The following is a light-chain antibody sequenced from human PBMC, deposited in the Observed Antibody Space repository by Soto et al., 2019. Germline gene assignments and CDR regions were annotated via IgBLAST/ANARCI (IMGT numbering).Light chain of an antibody. CDR3: LQDYNYPWT. CDR2: AAS. Sequence: IQLTQSPSFLSASVGDRVTITCRASQGISSYLAWYQQKPGRAPKFLIYAASSLQSGVPSRFSGSGSGTDFTLTISSLQPEDFATYYCLQDYNYPWTFGQGTKVDI. CDR1: QGISSY. V-gene: IGKV1-6*01. J-gene: IGKJ1*01.